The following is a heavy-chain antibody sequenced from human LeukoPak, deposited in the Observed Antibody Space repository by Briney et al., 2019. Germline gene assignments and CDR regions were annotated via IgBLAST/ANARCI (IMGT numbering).Heavy chain of an antibody. J-gene: IGHJ4*02. V-gene: IGHV1-69*05. D-gene: IGHD3-22*01. CDR2: IIPIFGTA. Sequence: GASVKVSCKASGGTFSSYAISWVRQAPGQGLEWMGGIIPIFGTANYAQKFQGRVTITTDESTSTAYMELSSLRSEDTAVYYRASCTYYYDSSGYSGFDYWGQGTLVTVSS. CDR1: GGTFSSYA. CDR3: ASCTYYYDSSGYSGFDY.